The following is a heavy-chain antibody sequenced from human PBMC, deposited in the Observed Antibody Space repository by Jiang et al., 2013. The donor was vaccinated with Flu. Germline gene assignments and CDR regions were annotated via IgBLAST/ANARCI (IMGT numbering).Heavy chain of an antibody. CDR1: GFTFSSYA. CDR3: AKVRGYSYGRSDAFDI. D-gene: IGHD5-18*01. Sequence: VQLVESGGGLVQPGGSLRLSCAASGFTFSSYAMSWVRQAPGKGLEWVSAISGSGGSTYYADSVKGRFTVSRDNSKNTLYLQMNSLRAEDTAVYYCAKVRGYSYGRSDAFDIWGQGTMVTVSS. CDR2: ISGSGGST. V-gene: IGHV3-23*04. J-gene: IGHJ3*02.